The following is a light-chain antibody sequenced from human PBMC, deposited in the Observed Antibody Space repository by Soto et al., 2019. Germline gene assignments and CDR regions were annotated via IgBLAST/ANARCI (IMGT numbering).Light chain of an antibody. CDR1: QSVSNNY. J-gene: IGKJ1*01. V-gene: IGKV3D-20*01. Sequence: EVVLTQSPSTLSLSPGDRATLSCGASQSVSNNYLAWYQQKPGLAPRLLIYDASNRATGIPARFSGSGSGTDFTLTISSLEPEDFAVYYCQQYGSSPWTFGQGTKVDIK. CDR3: QQYGSSPWT. CDR2: DAS.